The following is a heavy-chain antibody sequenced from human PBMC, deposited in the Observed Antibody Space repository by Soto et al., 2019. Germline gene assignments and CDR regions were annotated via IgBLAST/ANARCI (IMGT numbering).Heavy chain of an antibody. CDR1: GFTFGDSY. V-gene: IGHV3-11*06. CDR3: VRGGGGGLFDP. J-gene: IGHJ5*02. D-gene: IGHD2-15*01. CDR2: ISPGRRYP. Sequence: GGSLRLSCAGSGFTFGDSYMSWIRQAPGKGLEWLSYISPGRRYPAYADSVKGRFTISRDIAKRSLYLQMMSLTAEDTAIYYCVRGGGGGLFDPWGQGTMVTVSS.